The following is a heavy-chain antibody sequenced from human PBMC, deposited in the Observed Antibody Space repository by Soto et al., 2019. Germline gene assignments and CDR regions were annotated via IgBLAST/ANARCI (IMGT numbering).Heavy chain of an antibody. CDR3: ARALITMVRGVRRFDAFDI. Sequence: GGSLRLSCAASGFTFSSYWMHWVRQAPGKGLVWVSRINSDGSSTSYADSVKGRFTISRDNAKNTLYLQMNSLRAEDTAVYYCARALITMVRGVRRFDAFDIWGQGTMVTVSS. CDR1: GFTFSSYW. CDR2: INSDGSST. V-gene: IGHV3-74*01. J-gene: IGHJ3*02. D-gene: IGHD3-10*01.